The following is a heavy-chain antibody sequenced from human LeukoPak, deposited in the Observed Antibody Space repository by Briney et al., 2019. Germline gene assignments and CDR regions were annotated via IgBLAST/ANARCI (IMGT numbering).Heavy chain of an antibody. CDR2: INTNTGNP. CDR1: GYTFTSNA. D-gene: IGHD3-22*01. Sequence: ASVKVSCEASGYTFTSNAMHWVRQAPGQGLEWMGWINTNTGNPTYAQGFTGRFVFSLDTSVSTAYLQISSLKAEDTAVYYCARLPYYYDSSGYADYWGQGTLVTVSS. J-gene: IGHJ4*02. V-gene: IGHV7-4-1*02. CDR3: ARLPYYYDSSGYADY.